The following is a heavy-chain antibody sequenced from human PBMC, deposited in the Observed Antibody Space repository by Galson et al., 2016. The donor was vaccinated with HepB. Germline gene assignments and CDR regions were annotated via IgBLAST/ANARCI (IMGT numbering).Heavy chain of an antibody. CDR1: GFTFSSYW. D-gene: IGHD3-16*02. V-gene: IGHV3-7*03. CDR2: IKQDGSEK. Sequence: SLRLSCAASGFTFSSYWMSWVRQAPGKGLEWVANIKQDGSEKYYVDSVKGRFTISRDNAKNSLYLQMNSLGAEDTAVYYCARGMGVVLRVIADLFDYGGQGTLVTVSS. J-gene: IGHJ4*02. CDR3: ARGMGVVLRVIADLFDY.